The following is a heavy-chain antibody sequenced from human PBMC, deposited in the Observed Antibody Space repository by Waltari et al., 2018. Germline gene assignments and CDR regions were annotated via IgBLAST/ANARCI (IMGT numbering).Heavy chain of an antibody. D-gene: IGHD2-15*01. CDR3: ARDRGRGIYLDS. V-gene: IGHV4-4*02. J-gene: IGHJ4*02. CDR1: GNSLSLTDW. Sequence: QMPLQESGPGLLKPSGTLSLSSTVSGNSLSLTDWWSWVRQSPEKGLEWIGQIQRSGRTNYNPSLESRVTVSIDTSNNQFSLKVTSTTAADTAVYYCARDRGRGIYLDSWGRGTLVTVSP. CDR2: IQRSGRT.